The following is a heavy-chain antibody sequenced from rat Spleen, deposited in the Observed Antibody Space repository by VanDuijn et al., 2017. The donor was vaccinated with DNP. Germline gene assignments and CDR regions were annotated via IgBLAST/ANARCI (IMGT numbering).Heavy chain of an antibody. D-gene: IGHD1-10*01. CDR1: RFTFNNYW. J-gene: IGHJ1*01. CDR3: ARVNNLLGWHFDF. V-gene: IGHV5-31*01. CDR2: ITSSGGNT. Sequence: EVQLVESGGGLVQPGRSLKLSCVASRFTFNNYWMTWIRQVPGKGLDWVASITSSGGNTYYPDSVKGRFTISRDNAKNTLYLQMNSLRSEDTATYYCARVNNLLGWHFDFWGPGTMVTVSS.